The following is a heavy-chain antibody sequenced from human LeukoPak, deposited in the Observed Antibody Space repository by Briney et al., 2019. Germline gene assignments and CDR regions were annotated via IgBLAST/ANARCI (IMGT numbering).Heavy chain of an antibody. V-gene: IGHV3-53*01. CDR3: ARDYGGNVFDY. CDR1: GFTVSSNY. D-gene: IGHD4-23*01. Sequence: GGSLRLSCAASGFTVSSNYMSWVRQAPGKRLEWVSVIYSGGSTYYADSVKGRFTISRDNSKNTLYLQMNSLRAEDTAVYYCARDYGGNVFDYWGQGTLVTVSS. CDR2: IYSGGST. J-gene: IGHJ4*02.